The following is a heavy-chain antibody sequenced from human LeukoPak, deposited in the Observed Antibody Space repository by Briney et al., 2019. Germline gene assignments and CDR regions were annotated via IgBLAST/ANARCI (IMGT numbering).Heavy chain of an antibody. V-gene: IGHV3-48*03. CDR3: ARDRAITGSDY. CDR1: GFTFSSYE. D-gene: IGHD1-20*01. Sequence: GGSLRLSCAASGFTFSSYEMKWVRQAPGKGLEGVSYISSSCSTIYYADSVKGRFTISRDNAKNSLYLQMNSLRAEDTAVYYCARDRAITGSDYWGQGTLVTVSS. CDR2: ISSSCSTI. J-gene: IGHJ4*02.